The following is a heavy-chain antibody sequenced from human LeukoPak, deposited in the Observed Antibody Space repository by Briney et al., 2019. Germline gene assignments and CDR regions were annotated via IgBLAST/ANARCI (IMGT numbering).Heavy chain of an antibody. Sequence: GASVKVSCKASGYTFTSSALNWVRQAPGQGLEWMGWINTNTGNPTYAQGFTGRFVFSLDTSVSTAYLQISSLKAEDTAVYYCATDLKKGDSVCFDYWGQGTLVTVSS. CDR2: INTNTGNP. CDR1: GYTFTSSA. V-gene: IGHV7-4-1*02. D-gene: IGHD5/OR15-5a*01. CDR3: ATDLKKGDSVCFDY. J-gene: IGHJ4*02.